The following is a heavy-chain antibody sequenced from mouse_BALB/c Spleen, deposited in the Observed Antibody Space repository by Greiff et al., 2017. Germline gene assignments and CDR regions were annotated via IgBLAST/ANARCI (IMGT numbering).Heavy chain of an antibody. CDR3: AREYGGFAY. CDR1: GYSITSDYA. Sequence: EVQGVESGPGLVKPSQSLSLTCTVTGYSITSDYAWNWIRQFPGNKLEWMGYISYSGSTSYNPSLKSRISITRDTSKNQFFLQLNSVTTEDTATYYCAREYGGFAYWGQGTLVTVSA. V-gene: IGHV3-2*02. CDR2: ISYSGST. J-gene: IGHJ3*01. D-gene: IGHD5-1*01.